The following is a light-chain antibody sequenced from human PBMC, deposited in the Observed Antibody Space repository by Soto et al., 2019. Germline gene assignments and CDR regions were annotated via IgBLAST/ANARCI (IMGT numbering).Light chain of an antibody. Sequence: QSVLTQPPSASGTPGQRLTISCSGSSSNIGSNTVTWYQQLPGTAPKVLIHNNDRRPSGVPDRFSGSKSGTSASLAISGLLSDDEADYYCAAWDDSLNGLVFGGGTKLTVL. CDR1: SSNIGSNT. CDR3: AAWDDSLNGLV. V-gene: IGLV1-44*01. CDR2: NND. J-gene: IGLJ2*01.